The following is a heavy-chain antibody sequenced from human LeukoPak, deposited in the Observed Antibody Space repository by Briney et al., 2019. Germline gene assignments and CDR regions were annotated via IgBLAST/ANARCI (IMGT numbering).Heavy chain of an antibody. D-gene: IGHD3-3*01. V-gene: IGHV4-39*07. CDR2: IYYSGST. J-gene: IGHJ2*01. CDR3: ARGSDDWSGYYNDWYFDL. Sequence: SETLSLTCTVSGGSISSSSYYWGWIRQPPGKGLEWIGSIYYSGSTYYNLSLKSRVTISVDTSKNQFSLKLSSVTAADTAVYYCARGSDDWSGYYNDWYFDLWGRGTLVTVSS. CDR1: GGSISSSSYY.